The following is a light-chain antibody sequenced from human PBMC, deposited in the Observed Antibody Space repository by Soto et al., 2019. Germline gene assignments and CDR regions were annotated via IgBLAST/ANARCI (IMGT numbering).Light chain of an antibody. CDR2: GAS. V-gene: IGKV3-20*01. CDR1: QSVTSSY. J-gene: IGKJ3*01. Sequence: EIVLTQSPGTLSLSPGERATLSCRASQSVTSSYLAWYQQKPGQAPGLLVYGASSRATGIPDRFSGSGSGTDLTLTISRVEHEDFVVYYCQHYGSSPFTFGPGTRVDIK. CDR3: QHYGSSPFT.